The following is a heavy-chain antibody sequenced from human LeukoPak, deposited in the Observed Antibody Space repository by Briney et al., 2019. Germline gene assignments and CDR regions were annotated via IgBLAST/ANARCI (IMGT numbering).Heavy chain of an antibody. CDR2: IKNAGIDT. CDR1: GFMFSNYY. CDR3: ARGGYGHNMDV. V-gene: IGHV3-74*01. J-gene: IGHJ6*03. Sequence: GGSLRLSCVGSGFMFSNYYMYWVRQAPGKGLVWVSRIKNAGIDTIYADSVKGRFSVSRDNAKNTVYLQMSSLRAEDTAVYYCARGGYGHNMDVWGEGTTVTVSS. D-gene: IGHD3-10*01.